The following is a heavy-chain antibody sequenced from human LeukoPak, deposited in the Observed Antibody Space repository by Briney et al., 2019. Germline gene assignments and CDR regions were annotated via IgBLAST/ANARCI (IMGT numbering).Heavy chain of an antibody. D-gene: IGHD3-10*01. CDR3: ARAVRGKHYFDY. Sequence: SETLSLTCTVSGGSISSSSYYWGWIRQPPGKGLEWIGSIYYSGSTYYNPSLKSRATISVDTSKNQFSLKLSSVTAADTAVYYCARAVRGKHYFDYWGQGTLVTVSS. J-gene: IGHJ4*02. CDR1: GGSISSSSYY. CDR2: IYYSGST. V-gene: IGHV4-39*07.